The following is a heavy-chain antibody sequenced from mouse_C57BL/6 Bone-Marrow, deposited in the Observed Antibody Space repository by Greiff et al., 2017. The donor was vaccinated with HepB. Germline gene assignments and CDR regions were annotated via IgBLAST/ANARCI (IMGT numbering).Heavy chain of an antibody. Sequence: VQLKQSGPELVKPGASVKMSCKASGYTFTDYNMHWVKQSHGKSLEWIGYIYPNNGGTSYNQKFKGKATLTVNKSSSTAYMELRSLTSEDSAVYYCARPIYYDYAAWFAYWGQGTLVTVSA. D-gene: IGHD2-4*01. CDR1: GYTFTDYN. CDR2: IYPNNGGT. V-gene: IGHV1-22*01. CDR3: ARPIYYDYAAWFAY. J-gene: IGHJ3*01.